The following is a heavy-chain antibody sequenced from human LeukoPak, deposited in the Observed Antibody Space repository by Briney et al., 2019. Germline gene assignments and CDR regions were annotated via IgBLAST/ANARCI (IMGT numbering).Heavy chain of an antibody. V-gene: IGHV4-4*07. D-gene: IGHD6-19*01. Sequence: SETLSPTCTVSGGSISSYYWSWIRQPPGKGLEWIGRIYTSGSTNYNPSLKSRVTISVDTSKNQFSLKLNSVTAADTAVYYCARRGSGWYFDYWGQGTLVTVSS. CDR2: IYTSGST. J-gene: IGHJ4*02. CDR3: ARRGSGWYFDY. CDR1: GGSISSYY.